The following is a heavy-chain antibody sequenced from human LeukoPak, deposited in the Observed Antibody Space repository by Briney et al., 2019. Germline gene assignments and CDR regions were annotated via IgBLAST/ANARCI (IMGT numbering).Heavy chain of an antibody. D-gene: IGHD3-3*01. CDR1: GFTFSDYY. CDR2: ISSSGSAR. CDR3: ARGADDLYYYYGMDV. Sequence: PGGSLSLSCAASGFTFSDYYMSWIRQAPGKGLEWVSYISSSGSARYYADSVKGRFTISRDNAKNSLYLQMNSLSADDTAVYFCARGADDLYYYYGMDVWGQGTTVTVSS. V-gene: IGHV3-11*01. J-gene: IGHJ6*02.